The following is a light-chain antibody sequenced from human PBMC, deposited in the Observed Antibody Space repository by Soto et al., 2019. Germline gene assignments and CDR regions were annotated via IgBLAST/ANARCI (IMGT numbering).Light chain of an antibody. J-gene: IGLJ1*01. CDR1: SSDVGGYNY. V-gene: IGLV2-8*01. CDR3: CSGAGSNNDV. CDR2: EVN. Sequence: QSVLTQPPSASGSPGQSVTISCTGTSSDVGGYNYVSWYQQHPGKAPKLVIFEVNKRPSGVPDRFSGSKSGNTASLTVSGLQADDEADYYCCSGAGSNNDVFGTGTKLTVL.